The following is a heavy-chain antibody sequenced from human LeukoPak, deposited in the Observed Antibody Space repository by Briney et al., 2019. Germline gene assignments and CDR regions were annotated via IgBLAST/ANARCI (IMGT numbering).Heavy chain of an antibody. CDR1: GFTFRDNA. CDR3: AKEDGDFLIGPFDH. J-gene: IGHJ4*02. V-gene: IGHV3-23*01. D-gene: IGHD3/OR15-3a*01. Sequence: GGSLRLSCAASGFTFRDNAMSWVRQAPGKGLEWVSSISGSGGSAFYADSVKDRFTVSRDSSKNTLYLEMTSLRAEDTARYYCAKEDGDFLIGPFDHWGQGILVTVSS. CDR2: ISGSGGSA.